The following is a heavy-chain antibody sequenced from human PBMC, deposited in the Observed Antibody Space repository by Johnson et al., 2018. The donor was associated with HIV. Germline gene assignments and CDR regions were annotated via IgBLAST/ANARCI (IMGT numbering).Heavy chain of an antibody. CDR1: GFTLSSYP. CDR2: ISYDGSNK. V-gene: IGHV3-30*04. CDR3: ARGGGCGGDCYSGYDAFDI. Sequence: QVQLVESGGGVVQPGRSLRLSCAASGFTLSSYPMHWVRQAPGKGLEWVAVISYDGSNKFYADSVKGRFTISRDNSKNTLYLEMNSLRDEDTAVYHCARGGGCGGDCYSGYDAFDIWGQGTMVTISS. D-gene: IGHD2-21*01. J-gene: IGHJ3*02.